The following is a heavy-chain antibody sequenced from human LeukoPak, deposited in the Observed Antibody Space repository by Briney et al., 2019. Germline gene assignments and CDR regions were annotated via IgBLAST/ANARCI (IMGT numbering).Heavy chain of an antibody. CDR1: GYTFTGYY. Sequence: ASVKVSCKASGYTFTGYYMHWVRQAPGQGLEWMGWINPNSGGTNYAQNFQGRVTMTRDTSISTAYMDLSRLRSDDTAVYYCARVGPDYYYDSSGRDGYNYNYWGQGTLVTVSS. D-gene: IGHD3-22*01. V-gene: IGHV1-2*02. CDR2: INPNSGGT. CDR3: ARVGPDYYYDSSGRDGYNYNY. J-gene: IGHJ4*02.